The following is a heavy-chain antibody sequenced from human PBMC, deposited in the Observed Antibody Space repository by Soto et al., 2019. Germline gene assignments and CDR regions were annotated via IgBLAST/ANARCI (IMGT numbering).Heavy chain of an antibody. D-gene: IGHD4-17*01. V-gene: IGHV1-18*01. CDR3: ARTVPYGDPDY. Sequence: ASVKVSCKASGYTFTNYGISWVRQAPGQGLEWMGWISAYNGNTNYAQKLQGRLTMTTDTSTSTAYMELRSLRSDDTAVYYCARTVPYGDPDYWGQGTLVTVSS. CDR2: ISAYNGNT. CDR1: GYTFTNYG. J-gene: IGHJ4*02.